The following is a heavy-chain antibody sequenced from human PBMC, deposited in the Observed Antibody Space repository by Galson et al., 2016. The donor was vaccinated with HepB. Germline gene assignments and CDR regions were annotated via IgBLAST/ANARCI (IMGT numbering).Heavy chain of an antibody. Sequence: LSLTCTVSGGSISRGFYYWSWVRQSAGKGLEWIGRIYGTGSTNYNPSLKSRVTISIDTSKNQFSLKLSSVAAADTAVYYCARDLRGSYYNIDDPMWGQGTLVIVSS. CDR3: ARDLRGSYYNIDDPM. D-gene: IGHD3-10*01. CDR2: IYGTGST. CDR1: GGSISRGFYY. V-gene: IGHV4-61*02. J-gene: IGHJ4*02.